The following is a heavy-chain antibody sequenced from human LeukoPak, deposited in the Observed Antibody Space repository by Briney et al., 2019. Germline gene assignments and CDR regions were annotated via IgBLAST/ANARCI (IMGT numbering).Heavy chain of an antibody. V-gene: IGHV4-31*03. CDR2: IYYSGST. CDR1: GGSISSGGYY. Sequence: SETLSLTCTVSGGSISSGGYYWSWIRQHPGKGLEWIGYIYYSGSTYYNPSLKSRVTISVDTSKNQFSLKLSSVTAADTAVYYCARVVLQYSAVYGGIDYWGQGTLVTVSS. J-gene: IGHJ4*02. CDR3: ARVVLQYSAVYGGIDY. D-gene: IGHD3-9*01.